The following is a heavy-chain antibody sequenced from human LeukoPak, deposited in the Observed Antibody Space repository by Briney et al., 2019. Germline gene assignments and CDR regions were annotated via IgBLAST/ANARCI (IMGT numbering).Heavy chain of an antibody. CDR2: INHSGST. CDR3: ARGEGGWFDP. V-gene: IGHV4-34*01. Sequence: SETLSLTCAVYGGSFSGYYWSWIRQPPGKGLEWIGEINHSGSTNYNPSLKSRVIISVDTSKNQFSLKLSSVTAADTAVYYCARGEGGWFDPWGQGTLVTVSS. J-gene: IGHJ5*02. CDR1: GGSFSGYY. D-gene: IGHD3-16*01.